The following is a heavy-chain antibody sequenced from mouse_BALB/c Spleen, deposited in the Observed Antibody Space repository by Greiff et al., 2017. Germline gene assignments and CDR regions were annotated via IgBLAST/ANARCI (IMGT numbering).Heavy chain of an antibody. Sequence: EVKLVESGGGLVKPGGSLKLSCAASGFTFSSYAMSWVRQSPEKRLEWVAEISSGGSYTYYPDTVTGRFTISRDNAKNTLYLEMSSLRSEDTAMYYCARDRDYYGFDYWGQGTTLTVSS. CDR3: ARDRDYYGFDY. CDR1: GFTFSSYA. J-gene: IGHJ2*01. CDR2: ISSGGSYT. V-gene: IGHV5-9-4*01. D-gene: IGHD1-1*01.